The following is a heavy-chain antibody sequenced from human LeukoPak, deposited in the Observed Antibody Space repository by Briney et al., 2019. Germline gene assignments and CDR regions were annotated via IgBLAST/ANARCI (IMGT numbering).Heavy chain of an antibody. V-gene: IGHV1-46*01. J-gene: IGHJ3*02. D-gene: IGHD6-19*01. CDR1: GYTFTSYY. CDR2: INPSGGST. Sequence: ASVKVSCKASGYTFTSYYMHWVRQAPRQGLEWMGIINPSGGSTSYAQKFQGRVTMTRDTSTSTVYMELSSLRSEDTAVYYCAREINIAVAGPNDAFDIWGQGTMVTVSS. CDR3: AREINIAVAGPNDAFDI.